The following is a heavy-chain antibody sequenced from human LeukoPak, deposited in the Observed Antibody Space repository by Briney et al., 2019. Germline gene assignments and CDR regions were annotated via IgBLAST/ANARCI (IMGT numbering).Heavy chain of an antibody. CDR3: ARVRGDFETD. CDR2: RYYSGST. J-gene: IGHJ1*01. Sequence: SETLSLTCSVSGGSISSYYWTWIREPPGKGLEWIGYRYYSGSTTYNPSLKSRVTISVDTSKSQFSLKLISVTAADTAIYYCARVRGDFETDWGQGTLVTVSS. CDR1: GGSISSYY. D-gene: IGHD3-10*01. V-gene: IGHV4-59*01.